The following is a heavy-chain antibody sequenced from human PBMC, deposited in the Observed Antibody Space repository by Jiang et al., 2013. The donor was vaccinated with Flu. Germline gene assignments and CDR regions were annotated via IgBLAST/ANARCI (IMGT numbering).Heavy chain of an antibody. CDR2: ISDSGST. V-gene: IGHV4-59*08. CDR1: GGSISRNY. Sequence: PGLVKSSETLSLTCNVSGGSISRNYWSWIRQPPGKGLEWIGFISDSGSTTYNPSLKSRVTISVDTSKSQFSLNLRSVTAADTAGYYCVRVDASSASSPIYFSGLDVWGQGTTVTVSS. CDR3: VRVDASSASSPIYFSGLDV. J-gene: IGHJ6*02. D-gene: IGHD6-6*01.